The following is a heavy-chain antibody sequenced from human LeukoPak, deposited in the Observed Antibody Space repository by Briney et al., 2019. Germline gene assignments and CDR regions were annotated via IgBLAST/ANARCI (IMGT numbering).Heavy chain of an antibody. Sequence: GGSLRLSCAASGFTFSTYAMSWARQAPGKGLEWVGRIRSKANSYATAYAASVKGRFTISRDDSKNTAYLQMNSLKTEDTAVYYCTRHSSGSQFWGQGTLVTVSS. D-gene: IGHD1-26*01. J-gene: IGHJ4*02. CDR2: IRSKANSYAT. V-gene: IGHV3-73*01. CDR1: GFTFSTYA. CDR3: TRHSSGSQF.